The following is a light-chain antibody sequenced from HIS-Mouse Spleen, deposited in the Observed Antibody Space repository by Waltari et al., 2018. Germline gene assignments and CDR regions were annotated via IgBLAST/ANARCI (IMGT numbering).Light chain of an antibody. Sequence: SYELTQPPSVSVSPGQTARITCSGDALPKKYAYWYQHKSGQAPVLVIYEERKRPPGIPERFSGSSSGTMATLTISGAQVEDEADYYCYSTDSSGNHRVFGGGTKLTVL. J-gene: IGLJ2*01. CDR1: ALPKKY. CDR3: YSTDSSGNHRV. V-gene: IGLV3-10*01. CDR2: EER.